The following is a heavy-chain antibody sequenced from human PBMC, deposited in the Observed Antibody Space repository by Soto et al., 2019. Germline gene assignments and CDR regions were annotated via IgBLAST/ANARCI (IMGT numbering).Heavy chain of an antibody. CDR1: GYTFTGYY. CDR2: INPDNGAA. Sequence: QVQLVQSGAEVKKPGASVKVSCQVSGYTFTGYYLHWARQAPGQVLEWMGWINPDNGAANYAQQFQGRVTMTRDTSISTVYLEFSSLSSDDTAVYFCAIGEDYRWLFHYLAYWGQGAVVTVSS. D-gene: IGHD2-8*02. CDR3: AIGEDYRWLFHYLAY. J-gene: IGHJ4*02. V-gene: IGHV1-2*02.